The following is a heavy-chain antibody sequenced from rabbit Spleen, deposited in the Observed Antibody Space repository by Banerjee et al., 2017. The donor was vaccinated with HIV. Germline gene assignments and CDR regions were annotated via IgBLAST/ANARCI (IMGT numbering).Heavy chain of an antibody. CDR2: INTSTGKT. V-gene: IGHV1S40*01. CDR1: GFSFTDKGV. CDR3: ARGPLYYTYDGAGYSSVTISRLDL. Sequence: QSLEESGGGLVKPEGSLTLTCTASGFSFTDKGVMCWVRQAPGKGLEWIGCINTSTGKTVYATWAKGRFTISRTSSTTVFLQMTSLTATDTATYFCARGPLYYTYDGAGYSSVTISRLDLWGQGTLVTVS. J-gene: IGHJ3*01. D-gene: IGHD6-1*01.